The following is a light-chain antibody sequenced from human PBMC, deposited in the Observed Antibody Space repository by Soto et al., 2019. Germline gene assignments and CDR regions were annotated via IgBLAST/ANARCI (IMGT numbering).Light chain of an antibody. CDR2: DAS. CDR3: QQRSYLFT. Sequence: EIVLTQSPATLSLSPGERATLSCRVSQSVGSSLAWYQQKPGQAPSLLIYDASNRATGIPARFSGSGSGTDFTLTINSLEPEDVAVYYCQQRSYLFTFGGGTKVEIK. CDR1: QSVGSS. J-gene: IGKJ4*01. V-gene: IGKV3-11*01.